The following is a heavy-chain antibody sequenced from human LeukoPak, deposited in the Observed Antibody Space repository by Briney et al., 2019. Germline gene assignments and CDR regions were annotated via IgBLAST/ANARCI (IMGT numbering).Heavy chain of an antibody. Sequence: SETLSLTCTVSGYSISSGYYWGWIRQPPGKGLEWIGEIYHSGSTNYNPSLKSRLTISVDTPKNQFSLKLSSVTAADTAVYYCANLRTGDFDYWGQGALVTVSS. J-gene: IGHJ4*02. D-gene: IGHD3-16*01. CDR1: GYSISSGYY. V-gene: IGHV4-38-2*02. CDR2: IYHSGST. CDR3: ANLRTGDFDY.